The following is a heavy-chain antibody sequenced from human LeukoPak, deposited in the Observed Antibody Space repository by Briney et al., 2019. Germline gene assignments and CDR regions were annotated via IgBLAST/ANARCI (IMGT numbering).Heavy chain of an antibody. CDR3: ARHSGGTYYVNFDP. CDR2: INHSGST. CDR1: GGSFSGYY. D-gene: IGHD1-26*01. J-gene: IGHJ5*02. V-gene: IGHV4-34*01. Sequence: SETLSLTCAVYGGSFSGYYWSWIRQPPGKGLEWIGEINHSGSTNYNPSLKSRVTISVDTSKNQFSLKLSSVTAADTAVYYCARHSGGTYYVNFDPWGQGTLVTDSS.